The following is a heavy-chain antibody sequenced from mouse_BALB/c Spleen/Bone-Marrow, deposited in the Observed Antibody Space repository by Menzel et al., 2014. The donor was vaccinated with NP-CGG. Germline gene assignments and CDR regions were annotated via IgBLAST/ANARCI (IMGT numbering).Heavy chain of an antibody. CDR1: GDSITSGY. CDR3: ARGGGSSCSYAMDY. D-gene: IGHD1-1*01. CDR2: ISYSGST. J-gene: IGHJ4*01. Sequence: EVQLVESGPSLVKPSQTLSLTCSVTGDSITSGYWNWIRKFPGNKLEYMGYISYSGSTYYNPSLKSRISITRDTSKNQYYLQLNSVTTEDTATYYGARGGGSSCSYAMDYWGQGTSVTVSS. V-gene: IGHV3-8*02.